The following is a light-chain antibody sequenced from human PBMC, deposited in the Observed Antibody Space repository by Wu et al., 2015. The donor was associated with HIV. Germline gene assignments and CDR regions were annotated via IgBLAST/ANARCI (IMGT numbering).Light chain of an antibody. Sequence: DIQMTQSPSTLSASVGDRVTITCRASQSISSWLAWYQQKPGEAPKLLIYKASSLESGVPSRFSGSGSGTEFTLTISSLQPDDFATYYCQQYNSYSPQTFGQGTKVEIK. CDR1: QSISSW. V-gene: IGKV1-5*03. J-gene: IGKJ1*01. CDR2: KAS. CDR3: QQYNSYSPQT.